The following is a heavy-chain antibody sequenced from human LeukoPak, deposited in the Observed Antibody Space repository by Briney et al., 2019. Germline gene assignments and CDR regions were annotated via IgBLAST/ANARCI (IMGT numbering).Heavy chain of an antibody. CDR2: ISGSGGST. CDR3: AKDPRFGELWFDY. D-gene: IGHD3-10*01. J-gene: IGHJ5*01. Sequence: PGGSLRLSCAASGFSFSSYAMIWVRQAPGEGLEWVSGISGSGGSTYYADSVKGRFTISRDNSKNTLYLQMNSLRAEDTAVYYCAKDPRFGELWFDYWGQGTLVTVSS. V-gene: IGHV3-23*01. CDR1: GFSFSSYA.